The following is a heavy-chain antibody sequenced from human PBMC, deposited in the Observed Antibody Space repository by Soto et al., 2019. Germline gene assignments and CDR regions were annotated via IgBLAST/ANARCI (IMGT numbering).Heavy chain of an antibody. CDR1: GFTFRNYA. Sequence: GGSLRLSCAASGFTFRNYAMTWARQAPGKGLEWVSSLLRSGSSAYYADSVRGRFTISSDTSANSLYLQMDNLRAEDTATYYCAKDAISGDGIWLMDSWGQGTVVTVSS. V-gene: IGHV3-23*01. CDR3: AKDAISGDGIWLMDS. CDR2: LLRSGSSA. J-gene: IGHJ5*02. D-gene: IGHD4-17*01.